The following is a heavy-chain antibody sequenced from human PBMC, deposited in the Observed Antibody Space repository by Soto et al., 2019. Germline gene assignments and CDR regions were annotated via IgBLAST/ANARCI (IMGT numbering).Heavy chain of an antibody. CDR3: ARAPGYSSSWYVDWFDP. D-gene: IGHD6-13*01. J-gene: IGHJ5*02. V-gene: IGHV1-2*04. CDR1: GYTFTGYY. CDR2: INPNSGGT. Sequence: QVQLVQSGAEVKKPGASVKVSCKASGYTFTGYYMHWVRQAPAQGLVWMGWINPNSGGTNYAQKFQGWVTMTRDTSISTAYMELSRLRSDDTAVYYCARAPGYSSSWYVDWFDPWGQGTLVTVSS.